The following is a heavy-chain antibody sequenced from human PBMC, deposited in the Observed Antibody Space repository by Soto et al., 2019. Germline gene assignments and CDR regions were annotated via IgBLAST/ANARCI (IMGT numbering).Heavy chain of an antibody. D-gene: IGHD2-15*01. J-gene: IGHJ3*02. CDR2: IYYSGST. Sequence: QLQLQESGPGLVKPSETLSLICTVSGGSISSSSYYWGWIRQPPGKGLEWIGSIYYSGSTYYNPSLKSRVTISVDTSKNQFSLKLSSVTAADTAVYYCARPGVVVVAANEAFDIWGQGTMVTVSS. CDR1: GGSISSSSYY. V-gene: IGHV4-39*01. CDR3: ARPGVVVVAANEAFDI.